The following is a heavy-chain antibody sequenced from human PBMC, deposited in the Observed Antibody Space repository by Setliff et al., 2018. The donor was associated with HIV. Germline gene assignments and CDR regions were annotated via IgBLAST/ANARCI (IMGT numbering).Heavy chain of an antibody. CDR1: GYTFTGYY. V-gene: IGHV1-2*02. CDR3: AILGRRYCNHYTASCYETAGGDSDLKTSDY. D-gene: IGHD2-21*02. Sequence: GASVKVSCKASGYTFTGYYMHWVRQAPGQGLEWMGWINPNSGGTNYAQKFQGRVTMTRDTSISTAYMELSRLRSDDTAVYYCAILGRRYCNHYTASCYETAGGDSDLKTSDYWGPGTLVTVSS. CDR2: INPNSGGT. J-gene: IGHJ4*02.